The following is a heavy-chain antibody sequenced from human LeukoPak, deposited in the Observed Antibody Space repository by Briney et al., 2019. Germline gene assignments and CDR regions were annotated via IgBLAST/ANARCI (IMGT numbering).Heavy chain of an antibody. J-gene: IGHJ4*02. D-gene: IGHD1-26*01. V-gene: IGHV3-21*01. Sequence: PGGSLRLSCAASGFTVSSNYMSWVRQAPGKGLEWVSSISSSSSYIYYADSVKGRFTISRDNAKNSLYLQMNSLRAEDTAVYYCARGLVGVTEDYWGQGTLVTVSS. CDR3: ARGLVGVTEDY. CDR1: GFTVSSNY. CDR2: ISSSSSYI.